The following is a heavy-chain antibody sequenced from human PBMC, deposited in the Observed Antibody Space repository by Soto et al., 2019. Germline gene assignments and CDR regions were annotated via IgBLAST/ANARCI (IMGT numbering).Heavy chain of an antibody. J-gene: IGHJ5*02. CDR3: ARGGLTGTKRGNWFDP. V-gene: IGHV1-69*01. Sequence: QVQLVQSGAEVKKPGSSVKVSCKASGGTFSSYAISWVRQAPGQGLEWMGGIIPIFGTANYAQKFQGRVTMTADESTSTAYMELSSLRPEDTAVYYCARGGLTGTKRGNWFDPWGQGTLATVSS. D-gene: IGHD1-7*01. CDR2: IIPIFGTA. CDR1: GGTFSSYA.